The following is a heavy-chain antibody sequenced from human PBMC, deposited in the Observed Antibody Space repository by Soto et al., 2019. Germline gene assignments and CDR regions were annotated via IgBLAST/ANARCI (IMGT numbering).Heavy chain of an antibody. Sequence: QVQLVESGGGVVQPGTSLRLSCVGSGFTFRSYVIHWVRQAPGKGLEWVALTSYDGSNNFYGDSVQGRFTISRHNSRNTVELQMDSLRFEATALYYCARWGTTGGLDVWGQGTLVSVSS. D-gene: IGHD3-16*01. CDR2: TSYDGSNN. V-gene: IGHV3-33*05. CDR3: ARWGTTGGLDV. J-gene: IGHJ4*02. CDR1: GFTFRSYV.